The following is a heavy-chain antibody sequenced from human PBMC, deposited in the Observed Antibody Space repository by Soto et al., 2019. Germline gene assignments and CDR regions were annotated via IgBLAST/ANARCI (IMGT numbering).Heavy chain of an antibody. CDR3: ERAVWGSSQEFDN. CDR2: INPNSGAT. V-gene: IGHV1-2*02. J-gene: IGHJ4*02. Sequence: ASVKVSCKASGFNFAGYFLHWLRQAPGQGLEWMGWINPNSGATKDAQKFQGRVTMTWDTSISSAYIELVSLRFDDAAVYYCERAVWGSSQEFDNWGPGTRVTVSS. D-gene: IGHD3-16*01. CDR1: GFNFAGYF.